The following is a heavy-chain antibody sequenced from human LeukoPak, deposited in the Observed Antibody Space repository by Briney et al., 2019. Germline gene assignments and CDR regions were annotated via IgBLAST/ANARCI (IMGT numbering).Heavy chain of an antibody. V-gene: IGHV3-23*01. J-gene: IGHJ4*02. CDR3: AKGLNSGNYPYFDH. D-gene: IGHD1-26*01. CDR1: GFTFSSYA. Sequence: QAGGSLRLSCEVSGFTFSSYAMSWVRQAPGSGLEWVSAVTGSGGSTYFAGSVRGRFTISRDNSKNTLYLQINSLRAEDTAVYYCAKGLNSGNYPYFDHWGQGTLVTVSS. CDR2: VTGSGGST.